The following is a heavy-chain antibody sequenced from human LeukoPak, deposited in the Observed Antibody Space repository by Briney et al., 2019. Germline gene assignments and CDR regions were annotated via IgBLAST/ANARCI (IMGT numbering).Heavy chain of an antibody. CDR2: INPNSGGT. Sequence: GASVKVSCKASGYTFTGYYMHWVRQAPGQGLEWMGWINPNSGGTNYAQKFQGRVTMTRDTSISTAYMELSRLRSDDTAVYYCARDADGYSGYDPDYWGQGTLVTVSS. V-gene: IGHV1-2*02. D-gene: IGHD5-12*01. CDR1: GYTFTGYY. CDR3: ARDADGYSGYDPDY. J-gene: IGHJ4*02.